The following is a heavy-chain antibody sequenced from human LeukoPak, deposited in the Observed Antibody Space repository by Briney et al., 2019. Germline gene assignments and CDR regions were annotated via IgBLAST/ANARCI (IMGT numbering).Heavy chain of an antibody. J-gene: IGHJ4*02. V-gene: IGHV3-53*01. CDR1: GFTVSSNY. D-gene: IGHD6-13*01. CDR2: IYSGGST. Sequence: GGSLRLSCAASGFTVSSNYMSWVRQAPGKGLEWVSVIYSGGSTYYADSVKGRFTISRDNSKNTLYLQMNSLRAEDTAVYYCARDGRSSSWNFDYWGQGTLVTVSS. CDR3: ARDGRSSSWNFDY.